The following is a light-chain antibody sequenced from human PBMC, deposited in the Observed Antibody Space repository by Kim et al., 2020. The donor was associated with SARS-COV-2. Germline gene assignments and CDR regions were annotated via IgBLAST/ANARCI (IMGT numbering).Light chain of an antibody. J-gene: IGLJ1*01. Sequence: TITCTGTSSDVGSYKLVSWYQQHPGKAPKLMIYEVSKRPSGVSKRFSSSKSGNTAFLTISGLQAEDEADYYCCSYAGSSTFYVFGTGTQVTVL. V-gene: IGLV2-23*02. CDR2: EVS. CDR3: CSYAGSSTFYV. CDR1: SSDVGSYKL.